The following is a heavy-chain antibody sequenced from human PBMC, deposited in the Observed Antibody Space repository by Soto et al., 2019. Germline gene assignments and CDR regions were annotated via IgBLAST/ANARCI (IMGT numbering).Heavy chain of an antibody. D-gene: IGHD5-18*01. V-gene: IGHV3-48*01. CDR1: GFTFSSYI. CDR2: ISSSSSTI. Sequence: PGGSLRLSCAASGFTFSSYIMNWVRQAPGKGQEWVSYISSSSSTIYYADSVKGRFTISRDNAKNSLYLQMNSLRAEVTAVYYCARDYSSYGPFDYGGHGTLVTVSS. J-gene: IGHJ4*01. CDR3: ARDYSSYGPFDY.